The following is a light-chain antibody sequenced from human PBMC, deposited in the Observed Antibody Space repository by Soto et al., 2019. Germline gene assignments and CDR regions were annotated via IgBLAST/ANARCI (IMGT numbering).Light chain of an antibody. CDR2: DAS. J-gene: IGKJ1*01. CDR1: QSVSSY. Sequence: EIVLTQSPGTLSLSPGERATLSCRDSQSVSSYLAWYQQKPGQAPRLLIYDASTRATGISARFSGSGSGTDFTLTISSLEPEDFVVYYCQQRSNWPVTFGQGTKVDIK. V-gene: IGKV3-11*01. CDR3: QQRSNWPVT.